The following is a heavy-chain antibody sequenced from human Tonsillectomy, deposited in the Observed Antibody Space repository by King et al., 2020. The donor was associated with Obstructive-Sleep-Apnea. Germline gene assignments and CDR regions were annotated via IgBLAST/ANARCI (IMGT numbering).Heavy chain of an antibody. D-gene: IGHD3-10*01. CDR2: ITSTWTYI. V-gene: IGHV3-21*01. CDR1: DLPFSSSS. J-gene: IGHJ4*02. Sequence: VQLVESGGGLVKPGGALRLSCVVSDLPFSSSSMNWVRQAPGKGLEWVSSITSTWTYISYADSVKGRFTISRDNAKNSLFLQMNSLTVDDTAVYYCAGEEYFGSGTYYSTFDYWGQGTLVTVSS. CDR3: AGEEYFGSGTYYSTFDY.